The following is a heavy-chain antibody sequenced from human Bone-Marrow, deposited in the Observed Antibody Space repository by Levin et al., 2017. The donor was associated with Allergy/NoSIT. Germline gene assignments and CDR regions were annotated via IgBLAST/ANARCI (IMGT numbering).Heavy chain of an antibody. V-gene: IGHV3-9*01. J-gene: IGHJ4*02. CDR2: ISWNSGRI. CDR1: GFTFDDYA. D-gene: IGHD2-21*02. Sequence: GGSLRLSCAASGFTFDDYAMHWVRQAPGKGLEGVAGISWNSGRIAYADSVRGRLTISRDNAKNSLNLQMNSRTAEDTALYYWVKERRRWGRRYSFHYWGQGTLVTVSS. CDR3: VKERRRWGRRYSFHY.